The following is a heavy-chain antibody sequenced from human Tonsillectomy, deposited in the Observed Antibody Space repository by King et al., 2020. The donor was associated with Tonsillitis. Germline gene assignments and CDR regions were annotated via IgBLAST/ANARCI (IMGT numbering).Heavy chain of an antibody. D-gene: IGHD4-17*01. CDR2: IIPIFGTA. CDR1: GGTFNNYA. CDR3: AGGFMQTVTTGDYYFAMDV. J-gene: IGHJ6*02. V-gene: IGHV1-69*01. Sequence: QLVQSGAEVKKPGSSVKVSCKASGGTFNNYAISWVRQAPGQGLEWMGDIIPIFGTANYAQKFQGRVTITADESTSTAYMELSSLTSEDTAVYYCAGGFMQTVTTGDYYFAMDVWGQGTTVTVSS.